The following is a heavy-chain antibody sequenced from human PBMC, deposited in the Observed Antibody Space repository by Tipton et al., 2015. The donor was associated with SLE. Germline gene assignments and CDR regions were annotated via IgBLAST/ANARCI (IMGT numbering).Heavy chain of an antibody. J-gene: IGHJ6*03. V-gene: IGHV4-59*01. D-gene: IGHD2-2*01. Sequence: TLSLTCTVSGGSINYYYWNWIRQPPEKGLEWIGYVFYNGNTNYNASLKSRVTMSVDTSKSQFSLQLRSVTAADTAVYYCARGGHCTSDSCYVYYYYMDVWGEGTTVAVPS. CDR1: GGSINYYY. CDR2: VFYNGNT. CDR3: ARGGHCTSDSCYVYYYYMDV.